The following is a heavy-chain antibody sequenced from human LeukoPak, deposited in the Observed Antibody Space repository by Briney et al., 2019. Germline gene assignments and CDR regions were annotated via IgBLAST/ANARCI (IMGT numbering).Heavy chain of an antibody. D-gene: IGHD1-1*01. CDR3: ARDKKSTGAYPDY. CDR2: MNPNSGNT. CDR1: GYTFTSYD. Sequence: GASVKVSCKASGYTFTSYDINWVRQATGQGLEWMGWMNPNSGNTGYAQKFQGRVTMARNTSISTAYMELSSLRSEDTAVYYCARDKKSTGAYPDYWGQGTLVTVSS. V-gene: IGHV1-8*01. J-gene: IGHJ4*02.